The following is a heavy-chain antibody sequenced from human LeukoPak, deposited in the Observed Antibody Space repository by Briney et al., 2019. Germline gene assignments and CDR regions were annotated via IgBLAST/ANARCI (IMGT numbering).Heavy chain of an antibody. CDR1: GFTFSSYG. J-gene: IGHJ4*02. CDR2: IWYDGSNK. V-gene: IGHV3-33*01. Sequence: GGSLRLSCAASGFTFSSYGMHWVRQAPGKGLEWVAVIWYDGSNKYYADSVKGRFTISRDNSKNTLYLQMNSLRAEDTAVYYWARATYNWNSYYFDYWGQGTLVTVSS. CDR3: ARATYNWNSYYFDY. D-gene: IGHD1-7*01.